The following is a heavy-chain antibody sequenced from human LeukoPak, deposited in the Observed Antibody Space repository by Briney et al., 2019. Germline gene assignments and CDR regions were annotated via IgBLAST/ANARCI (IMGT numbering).Heavy chain of an antibody. CDR3: AKVSGSWTGFDY. Sequence: PGGSLRLSCAASGFMFNNHGMHWVRQAPGKGLEWVAFIRYDGNNEYYADAVKGRFTISRDNSKNTLYLQMNSLRVEDTAVYYCAKVSGSWTGFDYWGQGTLVTVSS. CDR1: GFMFNNHG. D-gene: IGHD3/OR15-3a*01. V-gene: IGHV3-30*02. J-gene: IGHJ4*02. CDR2: IRYDGNNE.